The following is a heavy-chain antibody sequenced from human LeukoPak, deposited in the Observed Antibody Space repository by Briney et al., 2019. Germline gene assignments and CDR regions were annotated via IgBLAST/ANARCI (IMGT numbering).Heavy chain of an antibody. V-gene: IGHV4-31*03. CDR3: ARDSPNYDILTGYSPESSDAFDI. D-gene: IGHD3-9*01. CDR2: IYYSGST. CDR1: GGSISSGGYY. Sequence: SETLSLTCTVSGGSISSGGYYWSWIRQHPGKGLEWIGYIYYSGSTYYNPSLKSRVTISVDTSKNQFSLKLSSVTAADTAVYYCARDSPNYDILTGYSPESSDAFDIWGQGTMVTVSS. J-gene: IGHJ3*02.